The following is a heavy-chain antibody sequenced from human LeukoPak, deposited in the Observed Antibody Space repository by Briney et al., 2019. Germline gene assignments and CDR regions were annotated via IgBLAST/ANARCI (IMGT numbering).Heavy chain of an antibody. J-gene: IGHJ4*02. CDR2: ISSSSSFI. D-gene: IGHD1-1*01. Sequence: PGGSLRLSCAASGFTFSSYNMNWVRQAPGKGLEWVSSISSSSSFIYYADSVKGRFTISRDNAKNSLYLQMNSLRAEDTAVYYCARVRSGDTTGTTGDTQYFDYWGQGTLVTVSS. CDR3: ARVRSGDTTGTTGDTQYFDY. CDR1: GFTFSSYN. V-gene: IGHV3-21*01.